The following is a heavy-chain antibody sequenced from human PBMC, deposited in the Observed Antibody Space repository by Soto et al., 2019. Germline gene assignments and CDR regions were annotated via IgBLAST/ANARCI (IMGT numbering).Heavy chain of an antibody. CDR2: ISSGSRYT. CDR1: GFTFSDYY. D-gene: IGHD3-10*01. Sequence: GGSLRLSCAAPGFTFSDYYMSWIRQAPGKGLEWISYISSGSRYTNYADSVKGRFTISRDNAKSSLYLQMNSLRAEDTAVYYSATPPSSGSPHLYYFDNWGQGTLVTVSS. J-gene: IGHJ4*02. V-gene: IGHV3-11*03. CDR3: ATPPSSGSPHLYYFDN.